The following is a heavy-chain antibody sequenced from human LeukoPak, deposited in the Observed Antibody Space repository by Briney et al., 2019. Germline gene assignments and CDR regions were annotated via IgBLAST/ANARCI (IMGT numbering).Heavy chain of an antibody. CDR1: GGSVSGYY. CDR3: ARIHRYCSGGACYVLDN. CDR2: VYYSGST. D-gene: IGHD2-15*01. J-gene: IGHJ4*02. V-gene: IGHV4-59*02. Sequence: SETLSLTCVVSGGSVSGYYWGWIRQPLGRGLEWIGYVYYSGSTNYNPSFKSRITISVDTSRNQFSLQLSSVTAADTAVYYCARIHRYCSGGACYVLDNWGQGTLVAVSS.